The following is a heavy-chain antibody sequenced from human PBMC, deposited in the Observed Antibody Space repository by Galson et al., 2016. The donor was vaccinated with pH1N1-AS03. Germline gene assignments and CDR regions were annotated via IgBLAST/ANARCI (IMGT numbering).Heavy chain of an antibody. CDR1: GGSLSGYH. Sequence: SETLSLTCAVDGGSLSGYHWNWIRQPPGKGLEWIGEIYHSGSADYNPSLKSRVTISIDTSKNQFTLNVSSVTAADTAVYSCARRSVRGVIRYWGQGTLVTVSS. V-gene: IGHV4-34*01. CDR2: IYHSGSA. J-gene: IGHJ4*02. D-gene: IGHD3-10*01. CDR3: ARRSVRGVIRY.